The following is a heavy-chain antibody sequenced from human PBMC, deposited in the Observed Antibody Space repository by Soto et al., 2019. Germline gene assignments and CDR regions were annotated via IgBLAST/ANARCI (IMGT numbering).Heavy chain of an antibody. Sequence: QVQLVESGGGVVQPGTSLRLSCAASGFTFSNYGMHWVRQAPGKGLEWVAVILYDGSSKHHADSVKGRFTVSRDNSKDTLYLQMNSLRAEDTAVYYCAKSRTGTVTSDDWGQGTLVTVSS. CDR1: GFTFSNYG. CDR2: ILYDGSSK. J-gene: IGHJ4*02. CDR3: AKSRTGTVTSDD. D-gene: IGHD4-17*01. V-gene: IGHV3-30*18.